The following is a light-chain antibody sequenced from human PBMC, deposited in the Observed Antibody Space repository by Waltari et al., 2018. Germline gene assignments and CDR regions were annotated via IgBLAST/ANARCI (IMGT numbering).Light chain of an antibody. Sequence: QSALTQPASVSGSPGQSITISCTGTSSDVGGYNYVSWYQQHPGKAPKLMIYDVSNRSSGVANRFSGSKSGNTASLTIAGLQAEDEADYYCSSYTSSSSWLFGGGTKLTVL. CDR1: SSDVGGYNY. CDR2: DVS. J-gene: IGLJ3*02. CDR3: SSYTSSSSWL. V-gene: IGLV2-14*03.